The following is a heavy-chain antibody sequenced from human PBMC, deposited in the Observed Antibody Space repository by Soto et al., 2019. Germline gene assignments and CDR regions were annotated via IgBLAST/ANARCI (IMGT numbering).Heavy chain of an antibody. CDR1: GGAISGYY. J-gene: IGHJ5*02. V-gene: IGHV4-4*07. Sequence: SEPLSLTCTVTGGAISGYYWTWMRQSAGGGLEWIGRIYSSGSTNYNPSLKSRVTISLDTSMNHFSLRLSSVTAADTAVYYCARGQRFSDWFDPWGQGTLVTV. D-gene: IGHD3-3*01. CDR2: IYSSGST. CDR3: ARGQRFSDWFDP.